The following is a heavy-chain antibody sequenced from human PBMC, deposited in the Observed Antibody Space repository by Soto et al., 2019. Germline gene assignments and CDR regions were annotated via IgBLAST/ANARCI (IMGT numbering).Heavy chain of an antibody. CDR1: GGSISSGGYS. CDR2: IYHSGST. CDR3: ARAYYPWADAFDI. V-gene: IGHV4-30-2*01. Sequence: PSETLSLTCAVSGGSISSGGYSWSWIRQPPGKGLEWIGYIYHSGSTYYNPSLKSRVTISVDRSKNQFSLKLSSVTAADTAVYYCARAYYPWADAFDIWGQGTIVTVSS. D-gene: IGHD3-16*01. J-gene: IGHJ3*02.